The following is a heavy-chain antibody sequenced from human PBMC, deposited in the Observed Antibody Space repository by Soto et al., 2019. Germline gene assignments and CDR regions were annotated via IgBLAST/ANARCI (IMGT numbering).Heavy chain of an antibody. J-gene: IGHJ4*02. CDR1: GGTFSSYT. Sequence: QVQLVQSGAEVKKPGSSVKVSCKASGGTFSSYTISWVRQTPGQGLEWMGRIIPILGIANYAQKFQGRVTITADKSTSTAYMELSSLRSEDTAVYYCARDGTTEDENYAYFDYWGQGTLVTVSS. D-gene: IGHD4-17*01. V-gene: IGHV1-69*08. CDR2: IIPILGIA. CDR3: ARDGTTEDENYAYFDY.